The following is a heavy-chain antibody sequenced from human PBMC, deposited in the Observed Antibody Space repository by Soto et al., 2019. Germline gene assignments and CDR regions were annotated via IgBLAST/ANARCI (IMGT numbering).Heavy chain of an antibody. J-gene: IGHJ3*02. Sequence: QVQLVQSGAEVKKPGSSVKVSCKASGGTFSSYAISWVRQAPGQGLEWMGGIIPIFGTANYAQKFQGRVTITADESTSTAYMELSSLRSEDTAVYYCAREVLTIFQYQLPNYDAFDIWGQGTMVTVSS. CDR1: GGTFSSYA. D-gene: IGHD2-2*01. V-gene: IGHV1-69*01. CDR2: IIPIFGTA. CDR3: AREVLTIFQYQLPNYDAFDI.